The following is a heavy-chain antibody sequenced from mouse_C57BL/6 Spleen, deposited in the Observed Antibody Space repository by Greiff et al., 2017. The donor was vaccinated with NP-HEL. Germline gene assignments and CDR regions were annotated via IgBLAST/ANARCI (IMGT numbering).Heavy chain of an antibody. CDR2: IYPGDGDT. CDR1: GYAFSSYW. D-gene: IGHD2-3*01. V-gene: IGHV1-80*01. Sequence: QVQLKQSGAELVKPGASVKISCKASGYAFSSYWMNWVKQRPGKGLEWIGQIYPGDGDTNYNGKFKGKATLTADKSSSTAYMQLSSLTSEDSAVYFCARFYDGYFFFAYWGQGTLVTVSA. J-gene: IGHJ3*01. CDR3: ARFYDGYFFFAY.